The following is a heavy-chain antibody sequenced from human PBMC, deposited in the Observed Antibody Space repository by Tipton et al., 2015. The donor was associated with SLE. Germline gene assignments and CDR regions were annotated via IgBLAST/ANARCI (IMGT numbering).Heavy chain of an antibody. V-gene: IGHV4-39*07. CDR1: GGSIGGSSYYY. CDR2: IYYNGNT. J-gene: IGHJ6*03. Sequence: GLVKPSETLSLTCTVSGGSIGGSSYYYWAWIRQPPGKGLEWIGSIYYNGNTYYDPSLTSRVTMSVDTSKNQFSLKVTSMTAADAAVYYCARVPLYYYYYMDVWGKGTTVTVSS. CDR3: ARVPLYYYYYMDV.